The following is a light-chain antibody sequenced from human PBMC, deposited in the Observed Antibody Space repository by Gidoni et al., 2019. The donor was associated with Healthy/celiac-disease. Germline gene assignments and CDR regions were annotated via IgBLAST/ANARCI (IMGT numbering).Light chain of an antibody. J-gene: IGKJ4*01. Sequence: EIVLTHSPGTLSLSPGERATLSCRASQSVSSSYLAGYQQKPGQAPRLLIYGASSRATGIPDRFSGSGSGTDFTLTISRLEPEDFAVYYCQQYGSSPLTFGGGTKVEIK. CDR2: GAS. V-gene: IGKV3-20*01. CDR1: QSVSSSY. CDR3: QQYGSSPLT.